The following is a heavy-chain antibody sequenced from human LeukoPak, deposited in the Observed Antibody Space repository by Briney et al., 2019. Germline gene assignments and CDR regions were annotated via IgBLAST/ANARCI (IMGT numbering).Heavy chain of an antibody. Sequence: GGSLRLSCAASGFTFSSYAMSWVRQAPGKGLEWVASINPDGSTRHHVDSVKGRFTISRDNAKKSLSLQMGALRAEDTAVYFCAKLLGTATRYDYWGLGTLVIVSS. CDR1: GFTFSSYA. V-gene: IGHV3-7*01. D-gene: IGHD1-7*01. CDR2: INPDGSTR. CDR3: AKLLGTATRYDY. J-gene: IGHJ4*02.